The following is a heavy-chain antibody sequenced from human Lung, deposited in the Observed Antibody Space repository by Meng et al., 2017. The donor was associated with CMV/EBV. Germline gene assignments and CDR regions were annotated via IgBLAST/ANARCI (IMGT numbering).Heavy chain of an antibody. CDR3: ARGSKIYFGSEWYGPFGRHLYGLGV. V-gene: IGHV3-30*01. J-gene: IGHJ6*02. CDR2: ISFDGTNK. Sequence: SXVASGFSFSTYAVHWVRQAPDKGLEWVAVISFDGTNKYYRDSVKGRFTVSRDNSQNTLYLQMNSLRTEDTAMYYCARGSKIYFGSEWYGPFGRHLYGLGVWXQGTXVTVAS. D-gene: IGHD3-3*01. CDR1: GFSFSTYA.